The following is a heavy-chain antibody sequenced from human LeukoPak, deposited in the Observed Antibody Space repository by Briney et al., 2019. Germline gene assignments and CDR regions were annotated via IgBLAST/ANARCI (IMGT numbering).Heavy chain of an antibody. CDR3: AKDSYGGNYYYYYGMDV. CDR1: GFTFSSYA. J-gene: IGHJ6*02. V-gene: IGHV3-23*01. CDR2: ISGSGGST. D-gene: IGHD4-23*01. Sequence: GGSLRLSCAASGFTFSSYAMGWVRQAPGKGLEWVSAISGSGGSTYYADSVKGRFTISRDNSKITLYLQMNSLRAEDTAVYYCAKDSYGGNYYYYYGMDVWGQGTTVTVSS.